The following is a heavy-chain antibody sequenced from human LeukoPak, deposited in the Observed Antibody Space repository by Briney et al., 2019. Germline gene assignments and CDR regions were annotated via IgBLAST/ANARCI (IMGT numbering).Heavy chain of an antibody. CDR2: IYSGGST. J-gene: IGHJ4*02. V-gene: IGHV3-53*01. CDR3: ATDPLYDILTGYFDN. Sequence: GGSLRLFCAASGFTVSSNYMIYVRQAPGEGVECGSDIYSGGSTYYADSVKGRFTISRDNSRPTVYLQMNSLTDEDTAIYYCATDPLYDILTGYFDNWGQGTLVTVSS. D-gene: IGHD3-9*01. CDR1: GFTVSSNY.